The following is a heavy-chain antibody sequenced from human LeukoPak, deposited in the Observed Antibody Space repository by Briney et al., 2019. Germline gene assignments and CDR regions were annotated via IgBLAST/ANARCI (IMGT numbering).Heavy chain of an antibody. V-gene: IGHV3-48*03. CDR1: GFTFSSYE. D-gene: IGHD6-13*01. Sequence: GGSLRLSCAASGFTFSSYEMNWVRQAPGKGLEWVSYISSSGSTIYYADSVKGRFTISRDNAKNSLYLQMNSLRAEDTAVYYCAGLAAAGTIYYHGMDVWGQGTTVTVSS. J-gene: IGHJ6*02. CDR2: ISSSGSTI. CDR3: AGLAAAGTIYYHGMDV.